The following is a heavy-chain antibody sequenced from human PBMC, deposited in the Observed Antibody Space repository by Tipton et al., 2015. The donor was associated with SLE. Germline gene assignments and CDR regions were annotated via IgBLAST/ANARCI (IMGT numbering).Heavy chain of an antibody. D-gene: IGHD5-18*01. Sequence: TLSLTCAVYGGSFSGYYWSWIRQPPGKGLEWIGEINHSGSTNYNPSLKSRVTISVDTSKNQFSLKLSSVTAADTAVYYCACGYSYGYGYWGQGTLVTVSP. CDR2: INHSGST. CDR1: GGSFSGYY. J-gene: IGHJ4*02. V-gene: IGHV4-34*01. CDR3: ACGYSYGYGY.